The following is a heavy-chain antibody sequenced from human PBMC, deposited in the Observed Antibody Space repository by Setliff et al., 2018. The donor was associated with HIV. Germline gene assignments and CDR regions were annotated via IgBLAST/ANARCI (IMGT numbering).Heavy chain of an antibody. V-gene: IGHV4-39*01. J-gene: IGHJ5*02. CDR1: GVSINRTDHY. D-gene: IGHD2-8*01. CDR2: VSQSGST. CDR3: ARRGRDGVFIMFATGFDP. Sequence: PSETLSLTCSVSGVSINRTDHYWGWIRQSPGKRLEWIGSVSQSGSTYYNPSLKSRITISVDRSKDLFSLTLISVTAADTAVYYCARRGRDGVFIMFATGFDPWGQGALVTVSS.